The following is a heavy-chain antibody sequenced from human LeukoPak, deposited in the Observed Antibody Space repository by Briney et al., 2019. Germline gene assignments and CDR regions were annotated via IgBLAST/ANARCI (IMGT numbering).Heavy chain of an antibody. Sequence: GGSLRLSCAVSGFTFSSYAMSWVRQAPGKGLEWVSRISSDGSTVYAAFVKGRFIISRDNAKDPLYLQMNSLRDEDTAVYYCVGSPGWPGYWGQGTLVTVSS. CDR3: VGSPGWPGY. J-gene: IGHJ4*02. CDR2: ISSDGST. D-gene: IGHD6-19*01. CDR1: GFTFSSYA. V-gene: IGHV3-74*01.